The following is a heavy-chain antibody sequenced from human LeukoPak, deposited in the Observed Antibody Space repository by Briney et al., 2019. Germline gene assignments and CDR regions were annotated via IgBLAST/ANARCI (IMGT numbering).Heavy chain of an antibody. V-gene: IGHV3-30*02. CDR1: GFTFSSYG. CDR3: ANTNWAHHYFDY. D-gene: IGHD7-27*01. Sequence: GGSLRLSCAASGFTFSSYGMHWVRQAPGKGLEWVAFIRYDGSNKYYADSVKGRFTISRDNSKNTLYLQMNSLRAEDTAVYYCANTNWAHHYFDYWGQGTLVTVSS. J-gene: IGHJ4*02. CDR2: IRYDGSNK.